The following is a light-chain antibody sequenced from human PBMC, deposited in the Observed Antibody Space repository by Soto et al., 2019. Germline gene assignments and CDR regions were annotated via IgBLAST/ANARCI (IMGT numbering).Light chain of an antibody. Sequence: DIQMTQSPSTLSASVGDRVTITCRASQSISSWLAWYQQKPGKAPKLLIHEASRLESGVPSRFSGSESGTEFTLTISRLEPEDFAVYYCQQYGSSRTFGPGTKVDIK. V-gene: IGKV1-5*01. CDR3: QQYGSSRT. CDR1: QSISSW. J-gene: IGKJ3*01. CDR2: EAS.